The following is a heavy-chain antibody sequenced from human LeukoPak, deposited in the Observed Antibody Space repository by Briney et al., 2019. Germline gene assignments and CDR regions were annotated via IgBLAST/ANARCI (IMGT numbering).Heavy chain of an antibody. Sequence: GGSLKLSCAASGFTFSGSAMHWVRQASGKGLEWVGRIKSKTDGGTTDYAAPVKGRFTISRDDSKNTLYLQMNSLKTEDTAVYYCTTDLSPEVIYYYYMDVWGKGTTVTVSS. J-gene: IGHJ6*03. CDR1: GFTFSGSA. CDR3: TTDLSPEVIYYYYMDV. V-gene: IGHV3-15*01. D-gene: IGHD3-22*01. CDR2: IKSKTDGGTT.